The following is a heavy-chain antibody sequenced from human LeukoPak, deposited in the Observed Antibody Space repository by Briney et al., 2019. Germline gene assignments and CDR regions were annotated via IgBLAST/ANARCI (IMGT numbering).Heavy chain of an antibody. CDR1: GYTFTSYA. J-gene: IGHJ3*02. Sequence: AASVKVSCKASGYTFTSYAMHWVRQAPAQRLEWMGWINAGNGNTKYSQKFQGRVTITRDTSASTAYMELSSLRSEDTAVYYCARDHYGSGSYYGDAFDIWGQGTMVTVSS. CDR2: INAGNGNT. V-gene: IGHV1-3*01. D-gene: IGHD3-10*01. CDR3: ARDHYGSGSYYGDAFDI.